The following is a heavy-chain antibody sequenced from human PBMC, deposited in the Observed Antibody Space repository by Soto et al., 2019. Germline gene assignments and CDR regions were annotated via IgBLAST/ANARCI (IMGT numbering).Heavy chain of an antibody. CDR1: GGSFRGFY. J-gene: IGHJ4*02. CDR3: ARAHDFWSARQHPIDS. D-gene: IGHD3-3*01. V-gene: IGHV4-34*01. Sequence: SETLSLTCAVSGGSFRGFYWTWIRQSPGKGLEWLGDINHVGITNYNPSLKSRVSIPVDTSKSQFSLKLSSVTAADTAVYYCARAHDFWSARQHPIDSWGQGTLVTVSS. CDR2: INHVGIT.